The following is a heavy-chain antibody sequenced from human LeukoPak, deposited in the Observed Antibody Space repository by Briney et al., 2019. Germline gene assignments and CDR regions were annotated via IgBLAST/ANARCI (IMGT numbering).Heavy chain of an antibody. Sequence: GESLKISCKGSGYSFTSYWIGWVRQMPGKGLEWMGIIYPGDSDTRYSPSFQGQVTISADKSISAAYLQWSSLKASDTAMYYCARQYGSGSPNNWFDPWGQGTLVTVSS. CDR3: ARQYGSGSPNNWFDP. D-gene: IGHD3-10*01. V-gene: IGHV5-51*01. CDR2: IYPGDSDT. J-gene: IGHJ5*02. CDR1: GYSFTSYW.